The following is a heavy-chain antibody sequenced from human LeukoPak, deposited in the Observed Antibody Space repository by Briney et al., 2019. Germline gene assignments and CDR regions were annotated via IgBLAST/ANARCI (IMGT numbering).Heavy chain of an antibody. V-gene: IGHV3-74*01. CDR2: INHDGSST. D-gene: IGHD5-18*01. CDR3: ARDQSSFYFTAMVLRDYYYMDV. Sequence: GGSLRLSCATSGFTFSTFWMHWVRQAPGKGLVWVSRINHDGSSTNYADSVKGRFTISRDNAKNSLYLQMNSLRAEDTAVYYCARDQSSFYFTAMVLRDYYYMDVWGKGTTVTVSS. J-gene: IGHJ6*03. CDR1: GFTFSTFW.